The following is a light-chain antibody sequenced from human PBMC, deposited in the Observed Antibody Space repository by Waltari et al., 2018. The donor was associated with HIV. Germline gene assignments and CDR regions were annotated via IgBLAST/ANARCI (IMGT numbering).Light chain of an antibody. V-gene: IGKV1-6*01. CDR1: QGIRHD. CDR3: LKDYNDPRK. CDR2: AAS. J-gene: IGKJ1*01. Sequence: IHLTQSPSSLSASVGDRVTITCRARQGIRHDLGWYQQKPWKAPKLLIYAASSLQSTVPSRFSGRGAGTEFALTSSSHQPEDFATYYCLKDYNDPRKFGQGTKVEIK.